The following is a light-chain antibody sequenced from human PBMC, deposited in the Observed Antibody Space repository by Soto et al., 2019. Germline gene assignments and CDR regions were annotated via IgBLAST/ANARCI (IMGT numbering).Light chain of an antibody. CDR3: QQYGSSPLWT. Sequence: TVLTQSPCTLSLSPGEGATLPCRAILTISNNFIAWYQQKPGQAPRLLIYGASSRATGIPDRFSGSGSGTDFTLTISRLEPEDFAVYYCQQYGSSPLWTFGQGTKVDIK. J-gene: IGKJ1*01. CDR1: LTISNNF. V-gene: IGKV3-20*01. CDR2: GAS.